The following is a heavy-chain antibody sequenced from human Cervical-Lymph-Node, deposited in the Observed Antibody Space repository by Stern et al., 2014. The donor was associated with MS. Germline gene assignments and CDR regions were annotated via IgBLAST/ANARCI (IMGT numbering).Heavy chain of an antibody. D-gene: IGHD3-10*01. CDR3: ARNYGSGSYSYFDY. CDR2: INAGNGNT. V-gene: IGHV1-3*01. CDR1: GYTFTSHA. J-gene: IGHJ4*02. Sequence: VQLVQSGAEVKKPGASVKVSCKASGYTFTSHAMHWVSQAPGQRLAWMGWINAGNGNTKYSQKFQGRVTITRDTSASTAYMELSSLRSEDTAVYYCARNYGSGSYSYFDYWGQGTLVTVSS.